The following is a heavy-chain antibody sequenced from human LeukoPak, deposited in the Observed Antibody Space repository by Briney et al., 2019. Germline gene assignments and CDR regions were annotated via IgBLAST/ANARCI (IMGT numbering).Heavy chain of an antibody. D-gene: IGHD6-6*01. V-gene: IGHV4-59*08. Sequence: PSETLSLTCTVSGGSISSYYWSWIRQPPGKGLEWIGYIYYSGSTNYNPSLKSRVTISVDTSKNQFSLKLSSVTAADTAVYYCARTPRSSSYLYNWFDPWGQGTLVTVSS. CDR1: GGSISSYY. J-gene: IGHJ5*02. CDR2: IYYSGST. CDR3: ARTPRSSSYLYNWFDP.